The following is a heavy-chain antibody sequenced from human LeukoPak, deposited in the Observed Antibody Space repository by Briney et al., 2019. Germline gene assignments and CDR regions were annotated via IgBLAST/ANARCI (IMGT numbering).Heavy chain of an antibody. CDR2: IYTSGST. D-gene: IGHD4-11*01. J-gene: IGHJ4*02. CDR1: GGSISSGSYY. CDR3: ARADYSNQDY. Sequence: TLSLTCTVSGGSISSGSYYWSWIRQPAGKGLEWIGRIYTSGSTNYNPSLKSRVTISVDTSKNQFSLKLSSVTAADTAVYYCARADYSNQDYWGQGTLVTVSS. V-gene: IGHV4-61*02.